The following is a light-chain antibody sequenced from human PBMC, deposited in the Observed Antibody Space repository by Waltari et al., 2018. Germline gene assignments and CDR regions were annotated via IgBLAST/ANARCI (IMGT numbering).Light chain of an antibody. J-gene: IGKJ4*01. Sequence: EIVLTQSPGTLSLSPGERATVSCRASQSVSSSYLAWYQQKPGQTPRLLIYGASTRASGISDRFSGSGSWTDFILTISRLEPEDSAVYFCQQYGNSPLTFGGGTKVEIK. CDR1: QSVSSSY. V-gene: IGKV3-20*01. CDR2: GAS. CDR3: QQYGNSPLT.